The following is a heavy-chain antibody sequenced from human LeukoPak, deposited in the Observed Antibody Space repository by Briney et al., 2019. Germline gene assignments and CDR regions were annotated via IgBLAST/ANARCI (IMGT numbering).Heavy chain of an antibody. CDR2: INHSGST. V-gene: IGHV4-34*01. Sequence: SETLSLTCAVYGGSFSGYYWSWIRQHPGKGLEWIGEINHSGSTNYNPSLKSRVTISVDTSKNQFSLKLSSVTAADTAVYYCARASDDFLDYWGQGTLVTVSS. CDR3: ARASDDFLDY. J-gene: IGHJ4*02. D-gene: IGHD2-21*02. CDR1: GGSFSGYY.